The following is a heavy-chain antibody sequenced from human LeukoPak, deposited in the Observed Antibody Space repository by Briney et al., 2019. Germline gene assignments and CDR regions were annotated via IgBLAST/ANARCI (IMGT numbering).Heavy chain of an antibody. J-gene: IGHJ4*02. CDR1: GGTFSSYA. Sequence: SVTVSCKASGGTFSSYAISWVRQAPGQGLEWMGRIIPIFGTANYAQNIQGRVTITADESKNKAYLELSSLRSEDTAVYYCASYQNYSSWGNHFDYWGQGTLVTVSA. V-gene: IGHV1-69*13. CDR3: ASYQNYSSWGNHFDY. D-gene: IGHD4-11*01. CDR2: IIPIFGTA.